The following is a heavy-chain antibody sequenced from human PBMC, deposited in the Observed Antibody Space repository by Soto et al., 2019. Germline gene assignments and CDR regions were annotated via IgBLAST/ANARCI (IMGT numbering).Heavy chain of an antibody. Sequence: QVQLQESGPGLVKPSQTLSLTCTVAGGSISSDDYYWSWISQTPGRGLEWMGFCFYSGNTYYNTSLNTRASISVDTSRNKFTLTLTSVTATDTAVYYCVREGTKLSPHGYIMAAGHFDSWGQGALVTVSS. J-gene: IGHJ4*02. CDR2: CFYSGNT. V-gene: IGHV4-30-4*01. CDR1: GGSISSDDYY. CDR3: VREGTKLSPHGYIMAAGHFDS. D-gene: IGHD5-12*01.